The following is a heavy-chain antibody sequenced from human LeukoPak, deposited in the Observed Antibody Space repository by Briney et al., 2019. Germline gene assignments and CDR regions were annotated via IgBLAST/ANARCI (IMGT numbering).Heavy chain of an antibody. Sequence: GGSLRLSCAASGFTFSFYWMHWVRQAPGKGLVWVSRINGDGSSTSYADSVKGRFTISRDNAKNTQYLQMNSLRAEDTAVYYCASDKAGIAVAVWGQGTLVTVSS. V-gene: IGHV3-74*01. D-gene: IGHD6-19*01. CDR3: ASDKAGIAVAV. CDR2: INGDGSST. CDR1: GFTFSFYW. J-gene: IGHJ4*02.